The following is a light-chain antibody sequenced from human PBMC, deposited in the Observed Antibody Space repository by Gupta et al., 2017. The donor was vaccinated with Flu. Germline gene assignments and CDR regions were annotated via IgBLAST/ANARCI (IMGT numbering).Light chain of an antibody. Sequence: VTLSVSPGERATRSCRASQSVSSQLAWYQQKPGQSPRLVIYAASTRATGVPARFSGSGSGTEFTLTISSLQSEDFAVYYCQQYKNWPPLTFGGGTKVEIK. CDR3: QQYKNWPPLT. V-gene: IGKV3-15*01. CDR2: AAS. CDR1: QSVSSQ. J-gene: IGKJ4*01.